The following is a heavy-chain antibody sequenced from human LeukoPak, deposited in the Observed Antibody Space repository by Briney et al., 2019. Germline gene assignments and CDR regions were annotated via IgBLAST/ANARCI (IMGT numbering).Heavy chain of an antibody. CDR3: AKDRGQQPILDAFDI. V-gene: IGHV3-30*18. CDR2: ISYDGSNK. CDR1: GFTFSSYG. Sequence: GGSLRLSCAASGFTFSSYGMHWVRQAQGKGLEWVAVISYDGSNKYYADSVKGRFTISRDNSKNTLYLQMNSLRAEDTAVYYCAKDRGQQPILDAFDIWGQGTMVTVSS. J-gene: IGHJ3*02. D-gene: IGHD6-13*01.